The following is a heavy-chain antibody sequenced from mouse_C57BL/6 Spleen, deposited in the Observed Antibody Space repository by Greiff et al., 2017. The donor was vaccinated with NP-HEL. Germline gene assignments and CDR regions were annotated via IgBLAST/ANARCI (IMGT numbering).Heavy chain of an antibody. CDR3: TPTVVARYYAMDY. D-gene: IGHD1-1*01. Sequence: VHVKQSGAELVRPGASVKLSCTASGFNIKDDYMHWVKQRPEQGLEWIGWIDPENGDTDYDSKFQGKATITADTSSTTAYLQLSSLTSEDTAVYYCTPTVVARYYAMDYWGQGTSVTVSS. J-gene: IGHJ4*01. CDR2: IDPENGDT. CDR1: GFNIKDDY. V-gene: IGHV14-4*01.